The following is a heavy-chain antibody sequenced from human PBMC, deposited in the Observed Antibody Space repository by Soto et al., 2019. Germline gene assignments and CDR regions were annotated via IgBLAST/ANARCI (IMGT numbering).Heavy chain of an antibody. CDR2: IYWDDDK. Sequence: QITLKESGPTLVKPTQTLTLTCTFSGFSLSTSGVGVGWIRQPPGKALEWLALIYWDDDKRYSPSLKSRLTITKDTSKNPVVLTMTNMDPVDTATYYWAHLNTYYYGSGNNSWGQGTLVTVSS. V-gene: IGHV2-5*02. CDR3: AHLNTYYYGSGNNS. J-gene: IGHJ4*02. D-gene: IGHD3-10*01. CDR1: GFSLSTSGVG.